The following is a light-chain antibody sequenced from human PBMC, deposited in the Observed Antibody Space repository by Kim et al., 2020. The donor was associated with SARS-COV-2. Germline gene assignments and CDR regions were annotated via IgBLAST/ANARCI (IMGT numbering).Light chain of an antibody. V-gene: IGLV3-1*01. Sequence: SYELTQPPSVSVSPGQTASITCSGDKLGDKYACWYQQKPGQSPVLVIYQDTKRPSGIPERFSGSNSGNTATLTISGTQAMVEADYSWQAWDSSTVVFGGG. CDR2: QDT. J-gene: IGLJ2*01. CDR3: QAWDSSTVV. CDR1: KLGDKY.